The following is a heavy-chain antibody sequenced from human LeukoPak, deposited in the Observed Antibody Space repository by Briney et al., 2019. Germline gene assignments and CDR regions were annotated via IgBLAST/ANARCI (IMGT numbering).Heavy chain of an antibody. CDR1: GGSFSGYY. CDR2: INHSGST. J-gene: IGHJ4*02. Sequence: SETLSLTCAVYGGSFSGYYWSWIRQPPGKGLEWIGEINHSGSTNYNPSLKSRVTISVDTSKNQFSLKLSSVTAADTAVYYCARGVLRGLDYWGQGTLVTVSS. CDR3: ARGVLRGLDY. D-gene: IGHD3-16*01. V-gene: IGHV4-34*01.